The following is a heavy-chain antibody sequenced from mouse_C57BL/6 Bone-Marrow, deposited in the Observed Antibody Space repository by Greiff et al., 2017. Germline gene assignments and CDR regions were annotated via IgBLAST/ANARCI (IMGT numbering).Heavy chain of an antibody. D-gene: IGHD2-14*01. V-gene: IGHV1-82*01. Sequence: VQRVESGPELVKPGASVKISCKASGYAFSSSWMNWVKQRPGKGLEWIGRIYPGDGDTNYNGKFKGKATLTADKSSSTAYMQLSSLTSEDSAVYFCARWDRSKDYWGQGTTLTVSS. CDR1: GYAFSSSW. CDR3: ARWDRSKDY. J-gene: IGHJ2*01. CDR2: IYPGDGDT.